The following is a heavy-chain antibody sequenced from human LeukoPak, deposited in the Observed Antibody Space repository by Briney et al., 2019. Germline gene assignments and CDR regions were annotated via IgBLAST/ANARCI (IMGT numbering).Heavy chain of an antibody. V-gene: IGHV4-4*09. CDR3: ARHNPPPTGFCSGTSCFMSGSQYFYMDV. Sequence: KPSQTLSLTCTVSGGSISGYFWSWIRQPPGKGPEWIGYIYSTGTTNYSPSLSSRVTISVDTSKNQLSRNLRFVTATDTAVYHCARHNPPPTGFCSGTSCFMSGSQYFYMDVWGKGTSVTVS. CDR1: GGSISGYF. CDR2: IYSTGTT. J-gene: IGHJ6*03. D-gene: IGHD2-2*01.